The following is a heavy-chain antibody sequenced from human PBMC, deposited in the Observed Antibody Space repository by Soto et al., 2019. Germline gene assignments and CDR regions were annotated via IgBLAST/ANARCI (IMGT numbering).Heavy chain of an antibody. Sequence: QVQLVQSGAEVKKPGASVKVSCKASGYTFTSYGISWVRQAPGQGLEWMGWISAYNGNTNYAQKLQGRVTMTTDTSTSTAYGERRSLRSDDPALFSWATAIAAAGTGGYFDLGGRGPLSTVSS. CDR1: GYTFTSYG. CDR3: ATAIAAAGTGGYFDL. J-gene: IGHJ2*01. CDR2: ISAYNGNT. V-gene: IGHV1-18*01. D-gene: IGHD6-13*01.